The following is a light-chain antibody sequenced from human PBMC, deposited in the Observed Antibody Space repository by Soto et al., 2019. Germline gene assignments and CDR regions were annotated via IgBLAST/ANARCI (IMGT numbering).Light chain of an antibody. J-gene: IGLJ2*01. CDR2: SNN. V-gene: IGLV1-44*01. Sequence: QSVLTQPPSASGTPGQRVTISCSGSTSNIGSYTVNWYQQLPGAAPRLLIYSNNQRPSGVPDRFSGSKSGTSASLAISGLQSEDEADYYCATWDDSLNGLFGGGTKLTVL. CDR3: ATWDDSLNGL. CDR1: TSNIGSYT.